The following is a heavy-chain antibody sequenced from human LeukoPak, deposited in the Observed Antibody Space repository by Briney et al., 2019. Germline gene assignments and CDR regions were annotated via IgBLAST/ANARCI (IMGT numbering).Heavy chain of an antibody. CDR3: ARDAEVGASTSDPFDY. Sequence: GGSLRLSCAASGFTFSSHSMNWVRQTPGKGLEWVSSISSSGTYIYYADSLKGRFTVSRDNAKNSLFLRMNSLRAEDTSVYFCARDAEVGASTSDPFDYWGQGTLVTVSS. J-gene: IGHJ4*02. D-gene: IGHD1-26*01. CDR1: GFTFSSHS. V-gene: IGHV3-21*01. CDR2: ISSSGTYI.